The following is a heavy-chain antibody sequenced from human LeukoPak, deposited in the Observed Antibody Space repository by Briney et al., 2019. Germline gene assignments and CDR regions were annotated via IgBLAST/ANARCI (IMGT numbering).Heavy chain of an antibody. D-gene: IGHD1-1*01. CDR1: GFAFSSYW. CDR2: IKQDGSEK. CDR3: AKSRSGSANWALQIFDN. Sequence: GGSLRLSCAASGFAFSSYWMSWVRQAPGKGLEWVANIKQDGSEKYYVDSVKGRFTISRDNAKNSLYLQMNSLRAEDTAVYFCAKSRSGSANWALQIFDNWGQGTLVTVSS. V-gene: IGHV3-7*03. J-gene: IGHJ4*02.